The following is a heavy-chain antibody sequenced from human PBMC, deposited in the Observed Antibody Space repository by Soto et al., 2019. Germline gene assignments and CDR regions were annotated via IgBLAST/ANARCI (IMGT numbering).Heavy chain of an antibody. V-gene: IGHV3-11*01. D-gene: IGHD3-3*01. CDR1: GFTFSDYY. CDR3: ARGDLEWLYYYYYGMDV. J-gene: IGHJ6*02. Sequence: GGSLRLSCAASGFTFSDYYMSWIRQAPGKGLEWVSYISSSGSTIYYADSVKGRFTISRDNAKNSLYLQMNSLRAEDTAVYYCARGDLEWLYYYYYGMDVWGQGTTVTVSS. CDR2: ISSSGSTI.